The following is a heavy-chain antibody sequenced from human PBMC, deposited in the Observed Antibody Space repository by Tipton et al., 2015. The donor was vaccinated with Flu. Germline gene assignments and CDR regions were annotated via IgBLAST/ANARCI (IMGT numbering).Heavy chain of an antibody. V-gene: IGHV3-7*01. D-gene: IGHD5-24*01. CDR2: IKQDGSEK. Sequence: SLRLSCAASGFTFSDYWMTWVRQAPGKGLEWVANIKQDGSEKFYVDSVKGRVTISRENAKNSLYLQMSSLRAEDTAVYYCVRGLQPLRYWGQGTLVTVSS. CDR3: VRGLQPLRY. J-gene: IGHJ4*02. CDR1: GFTFSDYW.